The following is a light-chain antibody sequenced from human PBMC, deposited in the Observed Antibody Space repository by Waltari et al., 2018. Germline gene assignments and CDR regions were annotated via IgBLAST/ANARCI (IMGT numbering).Light chain of an antibody. Sequence: QSALTQPRSVSGSPGQSVTLSCTGTSSDVRIENYPPWYQQYPGKAPKLMIADLYKRPSGVPDRFSGSKSGNTASLTISGLQTEDEADYYCCSYAGTYRWVFGGGTKLTVL. CDR2: DLY. CDR3: CSYAGTYRWV. V-gene: IGLV2-11*01. CDR1: SSDVRIENY. J-gene: IGLJ3*02.